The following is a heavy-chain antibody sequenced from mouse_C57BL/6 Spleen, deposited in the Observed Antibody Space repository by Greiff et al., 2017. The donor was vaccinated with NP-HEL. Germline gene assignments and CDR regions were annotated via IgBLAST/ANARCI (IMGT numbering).Heavy chain of an antibody. CDR1: GFTFSSYA. D-gene: IGHD1-1*01. Sequence: EVKLMESGEGLVKPGGSLKLSCAASGFTFSSYAMSWVRQTPEKRLEWVAYISSGGDYIYYADTVKGRFTISRDNARNTLYLQMSSLKSEDTAMYYCTRGGYGSSWWYFDVWGTGTTVTVSS. V-gene: IGHV5-9-1*02. J-gene: IGHJ1*03. CDR3: TRGGYGSSWWYFDV. CDR2: ISSGGDYI.